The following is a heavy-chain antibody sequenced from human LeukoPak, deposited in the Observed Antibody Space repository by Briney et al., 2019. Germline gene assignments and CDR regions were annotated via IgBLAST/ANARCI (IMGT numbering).Heavy chain of an antibody. D-gene: IGHD3-10*01. V-gene: IGHV4-59*01. Sequence: PSETLSLTCTVSGGSISSYYWSWIRQPAGKGLEWIGYIYSSGSTNYNPSLKSRLTISVDASKNQFSLKLTSVTAADTAVYYCARAYYYGSGSYGLDYWGQGTLVTVSS. J-gene: IGHJ4*02. CDR1: GGSISSYY. CDR2: IYSSGST. CDR3: ARAYYYGSGSYGLDY.